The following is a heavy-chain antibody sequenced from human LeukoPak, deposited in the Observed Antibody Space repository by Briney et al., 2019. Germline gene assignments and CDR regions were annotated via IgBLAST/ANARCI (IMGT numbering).Heavy chain of an antibody. V-gene: IGHV3-30-3*01. D-gene: IGHD3-22*01. CDR2: ISYDGNNK. CDR3: ARDPQDSSGYYSGPFDY. CDR1: GFTFSSYA. J-gene: IGHJ4*02. Sequence: GGSLRLSCAASGFTFSSYAMHWVRQAPGKGLEWVALISYDGNNKYYADSVKGRFTISRDNSKNTLYLQMNSLRAEDTAVFYCARDPQDSSGYYSGPFDYWGQGTLVTVSS.